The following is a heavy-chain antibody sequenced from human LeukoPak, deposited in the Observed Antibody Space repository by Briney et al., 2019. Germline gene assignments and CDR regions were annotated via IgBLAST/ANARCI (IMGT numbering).Heavy chain of an antibody. CDR2: IYYSGST. CDR1: GGSLSSYY. V-gene: IGHV4-59*01. J-gene: IGHJ2*01. CDR3: ATDYGDGYWYFDL. D-gene: IGHD4-17*01. Sequence: SETLSLTCTVSGGSLSSYYWSWIRHPPGKGLEWIGYIYYSGSTNYNPSLKSRVTISVDTSKNQFSLKLSSVTAADTAVYYCATDYGDGYWYFDLWGRGTLVTVSS.